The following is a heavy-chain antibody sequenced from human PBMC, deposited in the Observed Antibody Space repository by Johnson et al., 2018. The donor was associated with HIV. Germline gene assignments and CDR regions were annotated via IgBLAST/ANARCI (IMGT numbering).Heavy chain of an antibody. D-gene: IGHD6-6*01. CDR2: ISYDGSNK. V-gene: IGHV3-30*04. Sequence: QVQLVESGGGVVQPGRSLRLSCAASGFTFNTYAMHWVRQAPGKGLEWVAVISYDGSNKYYADSVKGRFTISRDNSKNTLYLQMNSLRAEDTAVYYCARAERSSSGVDAFDIWGQGTMVTVSS. CDR1: GFTFNTYA. CDR3: ARAERSSSGVDAFDI. J-gene: IGHJ3*02.